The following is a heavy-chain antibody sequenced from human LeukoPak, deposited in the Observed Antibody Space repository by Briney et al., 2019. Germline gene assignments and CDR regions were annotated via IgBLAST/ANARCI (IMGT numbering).Heavy chain of an antibody. J-gene: IGHJ4*02. CDR2: IWYDGSNK. Sequence: SLRLSCAASGFTFSSYGMHWVRQAPGKGLEWVAVIWYDGSNKYYAGSVKGRFTISRDNSKNTLYLQMNSLRAEDTAVYYCARDRGIVVPAAILDYWGQGTLVTVSS. D-gene: IGHD2-2*02. V-gene: IGHV3-33*01. CDR1: GFTFSSYG. CDR3: ARDRGIVVPAAILDY.